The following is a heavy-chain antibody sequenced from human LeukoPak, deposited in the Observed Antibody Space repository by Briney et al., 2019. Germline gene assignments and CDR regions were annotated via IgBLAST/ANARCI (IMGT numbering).Heavy chain of an antibody. D-gene: IGHD6-13*01. Sequence: GRSLRLSCAASGFTFSSYGMHWVRQAPGKGLEWEAVIWYDGSNKYYADSVKGRFTISRDNSKNTLYLQMNSLRAEDTAVYYCARDPSSWSSSWNDYWGQGTLVTVSS. CDR1: GFTFSSYG. V-gene: IGHV3-33*01. CDR2: IWYDGSNK. CDR3: ARDPSSWSSSWNDY. J-gene: IGHJ4*02.